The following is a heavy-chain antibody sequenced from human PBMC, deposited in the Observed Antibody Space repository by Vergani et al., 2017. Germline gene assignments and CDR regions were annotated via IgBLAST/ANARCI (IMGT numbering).Heavy chain of an antibody. Sequence: EVQLLESGGGLVQPGGSLRLSCAASGFTFSSYAMSWVRQAPGKGLEWVSAISGSGGRTYYADSVKGRFTISRDNSKNTLYLQMNSLRAEDTAVYYCAKDNLRDLYGMDVWGQGTTVTVSS. J-gene: IGHJ6*02. D-gene: IGHD3-10*01. CDR3: AKDNLRDLYGMDV. CDR2: ISGSGGRT. CDR1: GFTFSSYA. V-gene: IGHV3-23*01.